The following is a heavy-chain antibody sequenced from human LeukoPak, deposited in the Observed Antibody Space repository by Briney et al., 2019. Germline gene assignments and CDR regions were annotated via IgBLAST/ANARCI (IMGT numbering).Heavy chain of an antibody. CDR3: ARDRPTGASRLFVVQ. CDR2: MSSGSRYI. D-gene: IGHD3-3*01. Sequence: GGSLRLSCAASGFTFSSYSMTWVRQAPGKGLEWVSTMSSGSRYIYYADSVRGRFTISRDNAKNSLYLLMNSLRAEDTAVYYCARDRPTGASRLFVVQWGQGTLVTVSS. J-gene: IGHJ4*02. V-gene: IGHV3-21*01. CDR1: GFTFSSYS.